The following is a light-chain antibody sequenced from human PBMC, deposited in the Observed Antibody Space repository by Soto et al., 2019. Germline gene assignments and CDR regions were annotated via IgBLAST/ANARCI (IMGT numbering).Light chain of an antibody. CDR1: QTISSW. Sequence: DIQMTQSPSTLSGSVGDRVTITCRASQTISSWLAWYQQKPGKAPKLLIYKASTLKSGVPSRFSGSGSGTELTLTTSRLQNDDFATSYCQHHDTDRTFGQGTKVDI. J-gene: IGKJ1*01. V-gene: IGKV1-5*03. CDR3: QHHDTDRT. CDR2: KAS.